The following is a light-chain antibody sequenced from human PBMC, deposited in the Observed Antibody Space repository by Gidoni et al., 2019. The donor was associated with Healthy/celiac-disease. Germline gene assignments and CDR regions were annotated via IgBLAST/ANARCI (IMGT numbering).Light chain of an antibody. Sequence: EIVLTQSPGTLSLSPGDRATLSCRARQSVSSYLAWYQQKPGQAPRLPIYDASNRATGIPARFSGSGSGTAFTLTISSLEPEYFAVYSCQPRSNWPAITFGQGTRLEIK. CDR2: DAS. CDR1: QSVSSY. CDR3: QPRSNWPAIT. J-gene: IGKJ5*01. V-gene: IGKV3-11*01.